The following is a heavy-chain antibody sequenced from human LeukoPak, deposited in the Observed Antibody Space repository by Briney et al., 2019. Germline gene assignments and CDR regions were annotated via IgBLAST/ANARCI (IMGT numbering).Heavy chain of an antibody. V-gene: IGHV3-9*01. J-gene: IGHJ6*02. CDR1: GFSFDDYG. CDR2: ISWNGGSI. CDR3: AKDSGSVYNNGMDV. Sequence: PGGSLRLSCAASGFSFDDYGMHWVRQGPGKGLEWVSGISWNGGSIGYADSVKGRFTISRDNAKNSLYLQMNRLRGEDTALYYCAKDSGSVYNNGMDVWGQGTTVTVSS. D-gene: IGHD5-24*01.